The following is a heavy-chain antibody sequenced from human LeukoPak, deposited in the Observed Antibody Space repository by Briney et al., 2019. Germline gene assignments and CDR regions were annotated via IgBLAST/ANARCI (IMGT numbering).Heavy chain of an antibody. Sequence: GGSLRLSCAASGFTFSSYSMNWVRQAPGKGLEWVSSISSSSSYIYYADSVKGRFTISRDNAKNSLYLQMNSLRAEDTAVYYCAKAPPGYYDFWSGYYSDYWGQGTLVTVSS. J-gene: IGHJ4*02. D-gene: IGHD3-3*01. CDR3: AKAPPGYYDFWSGYYSDY. V-gene: IGHV3-21*04. CDR1: GFTFSSYS. CDR2: ISSSSSYI.